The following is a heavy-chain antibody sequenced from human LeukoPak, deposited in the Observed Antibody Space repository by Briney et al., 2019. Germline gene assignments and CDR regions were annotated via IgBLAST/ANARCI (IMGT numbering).Heavy chain of an antibody. J-gene: IGHJ4*02. Sequence: ASVKVSCKASGYTFTSYDINWVRQATGQGLEWMGWMNPNSGNTGYARKFRGRVTMTRNTSISTAYMELSSLRSEDTAVYYCARGHKVRGVMIGYWGQGTLVTVSS. CDR3: ARGHKVRGVMIGY. CDR2: MNPNSGNT. CDR1: GYTFTSYD. V-gene: IGHV1-8*01. D-gene: IGHD3-10*01.